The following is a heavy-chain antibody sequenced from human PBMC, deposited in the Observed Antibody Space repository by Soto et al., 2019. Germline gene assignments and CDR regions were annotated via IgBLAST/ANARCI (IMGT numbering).Heavy chain of an antibody. J-gene: IGHJ5*02. Sequence: QVQLVESGGGVVQPGRSLRLSCAASGFTFSSYAMHWVRQAPGKGLEWVAVISYDGSNKYYADSVKGRFTISRDKSKNTRYLQMNSLRAEDTAVYYCARVQDPYARDSSRFDPWGQGTLVTVSS. D-gene: IGHD6-13*01. CDR2: ISYDGSNK. CDR3: ARVQDPYARDSSRFDP. V-gene: IGHV3-30-3*01. CDR1: GFTFSSYA.